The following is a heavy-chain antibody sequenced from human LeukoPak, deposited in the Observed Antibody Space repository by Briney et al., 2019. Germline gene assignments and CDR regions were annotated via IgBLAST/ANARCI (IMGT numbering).Heavy chain of an antibody. CDR3: ARAGDGYNYYFDY. Sequence: ASVKVSCKASGYTFINYYIHWVRQAPGQGLEWMGIINPSGGSTSYAQKFQGRVTMTRDTSTSTVYMELSSLRSEDTAVYYCARAGDGYNYYFDYWGQGTLVTVSS. J-gene: IGHJ4*02. CDR2: INPSGGST. CDR1: GYTFINYY. V-gene: IGHV1-46*01. D-gene: IGHD5-24*01.